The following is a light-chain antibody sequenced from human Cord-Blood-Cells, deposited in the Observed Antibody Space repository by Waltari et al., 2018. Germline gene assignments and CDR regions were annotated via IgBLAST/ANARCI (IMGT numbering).Light chain of an antibody. CDR2: AAS. V-gene: IGKV1-8*01. J-gene: IGKJ5*01. Sequence: AIRITQSPSSLSASTGERVTITCRASQGISSYLAWYQQKPGKAPKLLIYAASTLQSGVPSRFSGSGSGTDFTLTISCLQSEDFATYYCQQYYSYPITFGQGTRLEIK. CDR3: QQYYSYPIT. CDR1: QGISSY.